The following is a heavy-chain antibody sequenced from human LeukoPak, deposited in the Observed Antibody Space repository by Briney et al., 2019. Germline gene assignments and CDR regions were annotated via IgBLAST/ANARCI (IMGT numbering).Heavy chain of an antibody. CDR3: ARGYSYGYFFDY. CDR2: IYDSGSA. CDR1: GGSLSFYY. Sequence: SETLSLTCTVSGGSLSFYYWSWIRQSPGKGLEWIGYIYDSGSANYNPSLKKRVTISIDTSKNQFSLRLSSVTAADTALYYCARGYSYGYFFDYWGQGTLVTVSS. V-gene: IGHV4-59*01. J-gene: IGHJ4*02. D-gene: IGHD5-18*01.